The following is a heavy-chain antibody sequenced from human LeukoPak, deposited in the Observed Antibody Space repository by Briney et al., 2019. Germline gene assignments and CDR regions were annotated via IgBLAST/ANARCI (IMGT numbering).Heavy chain of an antibody. V-gene: IGHV1-18*01. CDR3: ARAPPYYYDSSGYPAEIQVDY. CDR1: GYTFTSYG. CDR2: ISAYNGNT. J-gene: IGHJ4*02. Sequence: GASVKVSCKASGYTFTSYGISWVRQAPGQGLEWMGWISAYNGNTNYAQKLQGRVTMTTDTSTSTAYMELRSLRSDDTAVYYCARAPPYYYDSSGYPAEIQVDYWGQGTLVTVSS. D-gene: IGHD3-22*01.